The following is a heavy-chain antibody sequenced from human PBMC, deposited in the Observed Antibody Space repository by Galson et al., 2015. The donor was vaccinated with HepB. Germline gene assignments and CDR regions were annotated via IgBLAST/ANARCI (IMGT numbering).Heavy chain of an antibody. CDR1: GYTFTSYG. D-gene: IGHD1-14*01. CDR3: ARVPHLAAWFNNHYMDV. CDR2: ISAYNGNT. J-gene: IGHJ6*02. V-gene: IGHV1-18*04. Sequence: SVKVSCKASGYTFTSYGISWVRQAPGQGLEWMGWISAYNGNTNYAQKLQGRVTMTTDTSTSTAYMELRSLRSDDTAVYYCARVPHLAAWFNNHYMDVWGQGTTVTVSS.